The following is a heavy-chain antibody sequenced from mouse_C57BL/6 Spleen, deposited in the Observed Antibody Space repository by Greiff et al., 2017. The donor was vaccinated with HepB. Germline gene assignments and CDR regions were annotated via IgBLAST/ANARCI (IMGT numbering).Heavy chain of an antibody. Sequence: EVKLMESGGGLVKPGGSLKLSCAASGFTFSSYAMSWVRQTPEKRLEWVATISDGGSYTYYPDNVKGRFTISRDTAKNNLYLQMSHLKSEDAAMYYCARDLQYDREAMDYWGQGTSVTVSS. V-gene: IGHV5-4*01. J-gene: IGHJ4*01. CDR1: GFTFSSYA. CDR2: ISDGGSYT. CDR3: ARDLQYDREAMDY. D-gene: IGHD2-3*01.